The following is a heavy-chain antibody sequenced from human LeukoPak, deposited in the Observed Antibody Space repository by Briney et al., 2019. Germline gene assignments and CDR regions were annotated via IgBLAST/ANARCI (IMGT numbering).Heavy chain of an antibody. V-gene: IGHV1-69*05. CDR3: AGDYDILTGPRGWFDP. D-gene: IGHD3-9*01. Sequence: SVKVSYKASGGTFSSYAISWVRQAPGQWLEWMGGIIPIFGAANYAQKFQGRVTITTDESTSTAYMELSSLRSEDTAVYYCAGDYDILTGPRGWFDPWGQGTLVTVSS. CDR1: GGTFSSYA. J-gene: IGHJ5*02. CDR2: IIPIFGAA.